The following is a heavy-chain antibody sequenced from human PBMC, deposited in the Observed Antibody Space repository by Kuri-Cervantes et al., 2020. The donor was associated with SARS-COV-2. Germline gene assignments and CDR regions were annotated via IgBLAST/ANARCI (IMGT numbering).Heavy chain of an antibody. CDR1: GASISSSTYY. CDR3: ARHYAFDNFHK. Sequence: SETLSLTCTVSGASISSSTYYWGWIRQSPGKGLEWIGSIYESGDTYYSSSLKSRLSLSVDTSRNQFSLRLKSVTAADTAIYYCARHYAFDNFHKWGQGTQVTVSS. J-gene: IGHJ4*02. D-gene: IGHD1-1*01. V-gene: IGHV4-39*01. CDR2: IYESGDT.